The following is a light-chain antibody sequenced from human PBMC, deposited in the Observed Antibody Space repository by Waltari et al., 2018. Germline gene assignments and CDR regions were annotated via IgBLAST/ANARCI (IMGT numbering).Light chain of an antibody. V-gene: IGKV1-39*01. Sequence: IQLPPSPSSLAASLGARAPTHCRASQRISSYLNWYQQKPGKAPKLLIYAASRLQSGVPSRFSGSGSGTDFTLTISSLQPEDFATYYCQQSYSTPMYTFGQGTKLEIK. J-gene: IGKJ2*01. CDR1: QRISSY. CDR2: AAS. CDR3: QQSYSTPMYT.